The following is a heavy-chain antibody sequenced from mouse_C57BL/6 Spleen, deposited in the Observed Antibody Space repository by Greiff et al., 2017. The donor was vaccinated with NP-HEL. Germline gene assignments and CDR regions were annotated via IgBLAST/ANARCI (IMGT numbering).Heavy chain of an antibody. CDR2: IHPSDSDT. Sequence: VQLQQPGAELVKPGASVKVSCKASGYTFTSYWMHWVKQRPGQGLEWIGRIHPSDSDTNYNQKFKGKATLTVDKSSSTAYMQLSSLTSEDSAFYYCSSITTVLAPPFDYWGQGTTLTVSS. J-gene: IGHJ2*01. CDR3: SSITTVLAPPFDY. CDR1: GYTFTSYW. V-gene: IGHV1-74*01. D-gene: IGHD1-1*01.